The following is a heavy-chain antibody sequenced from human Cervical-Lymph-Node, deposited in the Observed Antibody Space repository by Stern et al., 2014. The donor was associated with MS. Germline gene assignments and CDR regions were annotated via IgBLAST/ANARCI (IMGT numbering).Heavy chain of an antibody. J-gene: IGHJ4*02. CDR2: ISSSSSYI. CDR1: GFGFSSYT. CDR3: ANEGTFSRTFDH. D-gene: IGHD1-14*01. V-gene: IGHV3-21*01. Sequence: EVQLVESGGGPVKPGGSLRLSCAASGFGFSSYTMNWVRQAPGKGLEWVSSISSSSSYIYYADSVRGRFTVSRDNAKNSLYLQMNSLRAEDTAVYYCANEGTFSRTFDHWGQGTLVTVSS.